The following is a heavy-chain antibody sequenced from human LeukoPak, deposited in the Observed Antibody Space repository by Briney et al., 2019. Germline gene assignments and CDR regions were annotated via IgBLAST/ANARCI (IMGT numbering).Heavy chain of an antibody. J-gene: IGHJ6*02. CDR2: IFYSGST. Sequence: SETLSLTCTVSGGSISSYYWSWIRQPPGKGLEWIGHIFYSGSTNYNPSLKSRVTISVDTSKNQFSLKLSSVTAADTAVYYCASYGMDVWGQGTTVTVSS. CDR3: ASYGMDV. V-gene: IGHV4-59*01. CDR1: GGSISSYY.